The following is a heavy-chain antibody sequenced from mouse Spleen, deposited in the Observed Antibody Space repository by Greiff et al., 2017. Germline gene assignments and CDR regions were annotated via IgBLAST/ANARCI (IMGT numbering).Heavy chain of an antibody. J-gene: IGHJ3*01. D-gene: IGHD1-2*01. CDR2: IYPRSGNT. CDR3: ARGFITTATWFAY. CDR1: GYTFTSYG. V-gene: IGHV1-81*01. Sequence: VQLQQSGAELARPGASVKLSCKASGYTFTSYGISWVKQRTGQGLEWIGEIYPRSGNTYYNEKFKGKATLTADKSSSTAYMELRSLTSEDSAVYFCARGFITTATWFAYWGQGTLVTVSA.